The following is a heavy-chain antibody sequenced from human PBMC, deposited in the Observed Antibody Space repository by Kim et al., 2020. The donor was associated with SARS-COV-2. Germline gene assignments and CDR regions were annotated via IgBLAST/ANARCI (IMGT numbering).Heavy chain of an antibody. V-gene: IGHV3-48*02. CDR3: ARGARNHYYYGMDV. CDR1: GFTFSSYS. J-gene: IGHJ6*02. Sequence: GGSLRLSCAASGFTFSSYSMNWVRQAPGKGLEWVSYISSSSTIYYADSVKGRFTISRDNAKNSLYLQMNSLRDEDTAVYYCARGARNHYYYGMDVWGQGTTVTVSS. CDR2: ISSSSTI. D-gene: IGHD1-26*01.